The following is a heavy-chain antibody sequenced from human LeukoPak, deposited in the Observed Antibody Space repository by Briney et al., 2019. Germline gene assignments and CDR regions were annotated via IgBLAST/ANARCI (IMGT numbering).Heavy chain of an antibody. CDR2: IVSDGFNS. CDR3: AKDLVLFFGDT. D-gene: IGHD3-10*01. CDR1: GFTFSCYP. J-gene: IGHJ5*02. V-gene: IGHV3-23*01. Sequence: GGSVTHSCAASGFTFSCYPMNWVRQAPGKGLEWVATIVSDGFNSYYTDSVKGRFAISRDNSKQTIYLQMNSLRAEDTAVYYCAKDLVLFFGDTRGQGTLVTVSS.